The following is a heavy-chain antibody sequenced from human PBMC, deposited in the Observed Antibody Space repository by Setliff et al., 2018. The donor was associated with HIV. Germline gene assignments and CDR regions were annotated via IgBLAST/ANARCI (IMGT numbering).Heavy chain of an antibody. CDR1: GGSFSGYY. CDR2: INHSGST. V-gene: IGHV4-34*01. D-gene: IGHD6-6*01. J-gene: IGHJ4*02. Sequence: SETLSLTCAVYGGSFSGYYWSWIRQPPGKGLEWIGEINHSGSTNYNTSLKSRVTISVDTSKNQFSLKLSSVTAADTAVYYCARFGAARLFDYWGQGTLVTVSS. CDR3: ARFGAARLFDY.